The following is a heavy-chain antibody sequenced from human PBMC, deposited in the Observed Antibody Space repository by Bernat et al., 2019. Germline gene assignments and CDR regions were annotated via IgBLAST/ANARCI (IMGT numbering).Heavy chain of an antibody. Sequence: QVTLKESGPVLVKPTETLTLTCTVSGFSLSNARMGVNWIRQPPGKALEWLAHIFSNDEKSYSTSLKSRLTISKDTSKSQVVLTMTNMDPVDTATYYCARSAVATYYYYYYMDVWGKGTTVTVSS. J-gene: IGHJ6*03. D-gene: IGHD6-19*01. CDR2: IFSNDEK. CDR3: ARSAVATYYYYYYMDV. CDR1: GFSLSNARMG. V-gene: IGHV2-26*01.